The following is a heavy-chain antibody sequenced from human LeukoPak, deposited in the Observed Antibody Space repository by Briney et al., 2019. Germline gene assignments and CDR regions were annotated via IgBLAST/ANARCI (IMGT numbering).Heavy chain of an antibody. D-gene: IGHD3-22*01. CDR3: ARGDHYDRSGYYLDY. Sequence: PGRSLRLACAASGFTFSNFGMHWVLQAPGKGLEWVAVIWYNGGRKEYGDSVKGRFTISRDNSENTLYLQMNSLRVEDTAVYYCARGDHYDRSGYYLDYWGQGTLVTVSS. CDR2: IWYNGGRK. J-gene: IGHJ4*02. CDR1: GFTFSNFG. V-gene: IGHV3-33*01.